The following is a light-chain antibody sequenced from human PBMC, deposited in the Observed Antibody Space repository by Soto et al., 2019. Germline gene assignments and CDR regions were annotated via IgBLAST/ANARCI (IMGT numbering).Light chain of an antibody. Sequence: DIQLTQSPSFLSASVVDRVTITCRASQVISSYLAWYQQKPGKAPKLLIYAASTLQSGVPSRFSGSRSGTEFTLTISSLQPEDFATYYCQQLNSYPINFGQGTRLEIK. CDR1: QVISSY. CDR3: QQLNSYPIN. J-gene: IGKJ5*01. CDR2: AAS. V-gene: IGKV1-9*01.